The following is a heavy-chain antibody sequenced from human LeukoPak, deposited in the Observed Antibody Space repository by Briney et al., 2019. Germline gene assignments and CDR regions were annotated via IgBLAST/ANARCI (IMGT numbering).Heavy chain of an antibody. J-gene: IGHJ1*01. CDR2: IYTSGST. D-gene: IGHD4-23*01. CDR3: ASGRYGGNSGYFQH. CDR1: GGSISSGSYY. V-gene: IGHV4-61*02. Sequence: SETLSLTCTVSGGSISSGSYYWSWIRQPAGKGLEWIGRIYTSGSTNYNPSLKSRVTMSVDTSKNQFSLKLSSVTAADTAVYYCASGRYGGNSGYFQHWGQGTLVTVSS.